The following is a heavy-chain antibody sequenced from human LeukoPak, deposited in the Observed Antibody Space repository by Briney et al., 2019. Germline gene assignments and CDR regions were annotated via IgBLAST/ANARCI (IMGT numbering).Heavy chain of an antibody. V-gene: IGHV3-30*18. CDR2: ISYDGSNK. Sequence: GRSLRLSCAASGFTFSSYGIHWVRQAPGKGLEWVAVISYDGSNKYYADSVKGRFTISRDNSKNTLYLQMNSQRAEDTAVYYCAKNGGYFYGYRYYFDYWGQGTLVTVSS. CDR3: AKNGGYFYGYRYYFDY. CDR1: GFTFSSYG. D-gene: IGHD5-18*01. J-gene: IGHJ4*02.